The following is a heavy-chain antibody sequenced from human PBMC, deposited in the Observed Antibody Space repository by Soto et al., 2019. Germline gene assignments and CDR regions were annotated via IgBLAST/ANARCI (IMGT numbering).Heavy chain of an antibody. V-gene: IGHV4-59*02. CDR2: IYYSVST. D-gene: IGHD3-3*01. J-gene: IGHJ4*02. CDR1: GVSVSSYY. Sequence: SETRSLTCTLPGVSVSSYYSRCMRQLPVKVLAWTVYIYYSVSTNYNPSLKIRDTISVDTSKNQFSLTLSSVTAADTAVYYCARVDGVTIFGELGLYCFKYGGEGPLVTVS. CDR3: ARVDGVTIFGELGLYCFKY.